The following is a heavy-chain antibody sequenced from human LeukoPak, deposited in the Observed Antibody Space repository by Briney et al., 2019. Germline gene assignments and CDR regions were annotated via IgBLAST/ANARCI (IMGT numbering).Heavy chain of an antibody. V-gene: IGHV3-48*04. CDR3: AKDIAIAAPGEGAFDI. Sequence: PGGSLRLSCAASGFTFSSYSMNWVRQAPGKGLEWVSYISSSSSTIYYADSVKGRFTISRDNAKNSLYLQMNSLRAEDTAVYYCAKDIAIAAPGEGAFDIWGQGTMVTVSS. CDR2: ISSSSSTI. D-gene: IGHD6-13*01. CDR1: GFTFSSYS. J-gene: IGHJ3*02.